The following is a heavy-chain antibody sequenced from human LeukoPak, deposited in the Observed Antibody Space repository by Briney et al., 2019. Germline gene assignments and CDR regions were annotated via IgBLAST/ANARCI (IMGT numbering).Heavy chain of an antibody. CDR1: GGSISSSSYY. CDR3: ARSPYGSGSYPNPDY. J-gene: IGHJ4*02. Sequence: PSETLSLTCTVSGGSISSSSYYWGWIRQAPGKGLEWIGSIYYSGSTYYNPSLKSRVTISVDTSKNQFSLKLSSVTAADTAVYYCARSPYGSGSYPNPDYWGQGTLVTVSS. D-gene: IGHD3-10*01. V-gene: IGHV4-39*01. CDR2: IYYSGST.